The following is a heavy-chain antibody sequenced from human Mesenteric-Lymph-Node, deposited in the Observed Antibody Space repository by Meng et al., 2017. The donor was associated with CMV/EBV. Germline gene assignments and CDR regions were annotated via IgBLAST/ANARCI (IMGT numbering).Heavy chain of an antibody. Sequence: GESLKISCEGSGFTFSSHVMHWVRQAPGKGLEWVAFIRYDGSNTYYADSVKGRFTISRDNSKNTLYLQMNSLRAEDTAVYYCAKDHPKTGYYSMDGWGQGTTVTVSS. CDR2: IRYDGSNT. D-gene: IGHD3-10*01. J-gene: IGHJ6*02. CDR1: GFTFSSHV. V-gene: IGHV3-30*02. CDR3: AKDHPKTGYYSMDG.